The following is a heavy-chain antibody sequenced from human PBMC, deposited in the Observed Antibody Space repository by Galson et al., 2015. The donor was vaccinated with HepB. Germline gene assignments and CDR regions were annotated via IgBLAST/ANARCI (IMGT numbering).Heavy chain of an antibody. CDR1: GFTFSSFG. CDR2: IAYDGSSE. J-gene: IGHJ3*02. V-gene: IGHV3-30*18. D-gene: IGHD6-13*01. CDR3: AKDRSIAAAGAVDAFDI. Sequence: SLRLSCAASGFTFSSFGMHWVRQAPGKGLEWVAVIAYDGSSEYYADSVKGRFTISRDNSKNTLYLQMNSLRAEDTAVYYCAKDRSIAAAGAVDAFDIWGQGTMVTVSS.